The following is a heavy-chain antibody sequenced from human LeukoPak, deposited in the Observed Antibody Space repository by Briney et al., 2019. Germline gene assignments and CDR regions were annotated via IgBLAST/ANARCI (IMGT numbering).Heavy chain of an antibody. CDR3: AKDNYGGIFAS. D-gene: IGHD4-17*01. V-gene: IGHV3-23*01. J-gene: IGHJ4*02. Sequence: PGGSLRLSCAASGFTFSAYGMSWVRQAPGKGLEWVSHISDTVRDTWYANSVKGRFIISRDNSRDTVYLQMSSLRPEDTALYFCAKDNYGGIFASWGLGTLVTVSS. CDR1: GFTFSAYG. CDR2: ISDTVRDT.